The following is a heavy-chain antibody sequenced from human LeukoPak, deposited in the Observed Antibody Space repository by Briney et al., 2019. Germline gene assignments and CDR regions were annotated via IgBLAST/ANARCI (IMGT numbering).Heavy chain of an antibody. Sequence: PSETLSLTCTVSGGSISSYYWSWIRQPPGKGLEWIGYIYYSGSTNYNPSLKSRVTISVDTSKNQFSLKLSSVTAADTAVYYCARDREAVAGNYYYYYMDVWGKGTTVTVSS. J-gene: IGHJ6*03. D-gene: IGHD6-19*01. CDR3: ARDREAVAGNYYYYYMDV. CDR2: IYYSGST. V-gene: IGHV4-59*01. CDR1: GGSISSYY.